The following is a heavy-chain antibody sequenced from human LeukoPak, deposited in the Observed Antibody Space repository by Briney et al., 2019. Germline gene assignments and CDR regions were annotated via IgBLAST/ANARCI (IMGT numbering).Heavy chain of an antibody. CDR3: ARDGINMTTVTYPYFDY. V-gene: IGHV4-59*01. CDR2: IYYSGST. CDR1: GGSISSYY. Sequence: SETLSLTCTVSGGSISSYYWSWIRQPPGKGLEWIGYIYYSGSTNYNPSLKSRVTISVDTSKNQFSLKLSSVTAADTAVYYCARDGINMTTVTYPYFDYWGQGTLVTVSS. D-gene: IGHD4-17*01. J-gene: IGHJ4*02.